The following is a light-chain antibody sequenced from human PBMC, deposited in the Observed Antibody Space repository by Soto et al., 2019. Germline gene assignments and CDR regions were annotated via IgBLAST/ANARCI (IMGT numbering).Light chain of an antibody. V-gene: IGLV2-14*03. CDR2: DVS. J-gene: IGLJ1*01. CDR3: SSYTSSSPYV. CDR1: SSDVGGYNY. Sequence: QSALTQPASGSGSPGQSITISCTGTSSDVGGYNYVSWYQQHPGKAPKLMIYDVSNRPSGVPNRFSGSKSGNTACLTISGQESKDEADYYCSSYTSSSPYVFGTGTQLTVL.